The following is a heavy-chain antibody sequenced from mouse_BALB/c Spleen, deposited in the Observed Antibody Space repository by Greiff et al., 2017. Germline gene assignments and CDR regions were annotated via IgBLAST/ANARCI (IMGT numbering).Heavy chain of an antibody. V-gene: IGHV1S29*02. D-gene: IGHD2-4*01. J-gene: IGHJ4*01. CDR1: GYTFTDYN. Sequence: VQLQQSGPELVKSGTSVKISCKASGYTFTDYNMHCVKQSHGKSLEWIGYIYPFNGGTDYNQKFKSKATMTVDKSSSTEYMELRNLTSEDSAVYYCASGYDYDGGYYAMDYWGQGTSVTVSS. CDR2: IYPFNGGT. CDR3: ASGYDYDGGYYAMDY.